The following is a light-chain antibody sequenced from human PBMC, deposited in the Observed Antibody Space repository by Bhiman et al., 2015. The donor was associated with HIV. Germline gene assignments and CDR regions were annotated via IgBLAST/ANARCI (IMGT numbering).Light chain of an antibody. Sequence: QSALTQPASVSGSPGQSITISCTGTSSDVGGYNYVSWYQQHPGKAPKLMIYDVSNRPSGVSNRFSGSKSGTSASLAITGLQAEDEADYFCQSFDTRPSGFVFGSGTKVTVL. V-gene: IGLV2-14*03. CDR1: SSDVGGYNY. CDR3: QSFDTRPSGFV. CDR2: DVS. J-gene: IGLJ1*01.